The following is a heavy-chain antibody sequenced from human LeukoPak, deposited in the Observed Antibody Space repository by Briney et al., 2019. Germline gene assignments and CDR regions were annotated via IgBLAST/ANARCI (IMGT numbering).Heavy chain of an antibody. J-gene: IGHJ4*02. V-gene: IGHV1-2*02. CDR2: INPNSGGT. Sequence: ASVKVSCKASGYTFTGYYMHWVRQAPGQGLEWMGWINPNSGGTNYAQKFQGRVTMTRDTSISTAYMELSRLRSDDAAVYYCARGGLDTAMEFDYWGQGTLVTVSS. CDR3: ARGGLDTAMEFDY. D-gene: IGHD5-18*01. CDR1: GYTFTGYY.